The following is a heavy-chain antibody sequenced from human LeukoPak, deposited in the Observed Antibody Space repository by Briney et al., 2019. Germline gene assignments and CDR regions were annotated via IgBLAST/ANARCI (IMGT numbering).Heavy chain of an antibody. CDR1: GFIFSSYA. J-gene: IGHJ3*01. CDR3: ARDPNGDYVGAFDF. CDR2: IRGIRGSNAVT. D-gene: IGHD4-17*01. V-gene: IGHV3-23*01. Sequence: GGSLRLSCAASGFIFSSYAMGWVRQAPGRGLEWVSSIRGIRGSNAVTGYADSVRGRFANSRDNSENTLYLQMNNLRAEDTAVYYCARDPNGDYVGAFDFRGRGTLVTVSS.